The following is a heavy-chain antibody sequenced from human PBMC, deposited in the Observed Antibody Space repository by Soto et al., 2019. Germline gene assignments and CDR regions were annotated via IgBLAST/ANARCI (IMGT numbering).Heavy chain of an antibody. Sequence: PGGSLRLSCAASGFTFSSYAMHWVRQAPGKGLEWVAVISYDGSNKYYADSVKGRFTISRDNSKNTLYLQMNSLRAEDTAVYYCARDISSGWYALDYWGQGTLVTVSS. CDR3: ARDISSGWYALDY. CDR1: GFTFSSYA. V-gene: IGHV3-30-3*01. D-gene: IGHD6-19*01. CDR2: ISYDGSNK. J-gene: IGHJ4*02.